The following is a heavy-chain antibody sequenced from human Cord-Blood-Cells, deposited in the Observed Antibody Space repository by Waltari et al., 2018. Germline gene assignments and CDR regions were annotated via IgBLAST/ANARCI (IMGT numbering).Heavy chain of an antibody. J-gene: IGHJ4*02. CDR2: IRSKANSYAT. Sequence: EVQLVESGGGLVQPGGSLKLSCAASGFTFSGFALHWVRQASGKGLEWVGRIRSKANSYATAYAASVKGRFTISRDDSKNTAYLQMNSLKTEDTAVYYCTRQQFDYWGQGTLVTVSS. CDR3: TRQQFDY. V-gene: IGHV3-73*02. CDR1: GFTFSGFA.